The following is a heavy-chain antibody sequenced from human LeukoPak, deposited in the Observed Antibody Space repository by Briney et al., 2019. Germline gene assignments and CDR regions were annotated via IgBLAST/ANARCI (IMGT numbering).Heavy chain of an antibody. CDR3: AKHLTATNTYIFFSLDV. Sequence: GGSLRLSCAAIGYSFKDYGMHWVRQPPGKGLEWVSAINWNGGGTDYADSVKGRFTIFRDNAKNSLYLQLSSLRPEDTALYYCAKHLTATNTYIFFSLDVWGQGTSVTVSS. CDR1: GYSFKDYG. CDR2: INWNGGGT. D-gene: IGHD1-26*01. J-gene: IGHJ6*02. V-gene: IGHV3-9*01.